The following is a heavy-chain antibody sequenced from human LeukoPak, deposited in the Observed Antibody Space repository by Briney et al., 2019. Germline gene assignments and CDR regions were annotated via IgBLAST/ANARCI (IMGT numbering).Heavy chain of an antibody. CDR1: GFTVSSNY. D-gene: IGHD3-10*01. V-gene: IGHV3-53*01. Sequence: GGSLRLSCAASGFTVSSNYMSWVRQAPGKGLEWVSVISGDVRDTNYANPVKGRFTISRDNSKNAVFLQMDSLRVEDTAMYYCAKDGYYSSANHFARLHFDLWGRGTLVTVSS. CDR3: AKDGYYSSANHFARLHFDL. J-gene: IGHJ2*01. CDR2: ISGDVRDT.